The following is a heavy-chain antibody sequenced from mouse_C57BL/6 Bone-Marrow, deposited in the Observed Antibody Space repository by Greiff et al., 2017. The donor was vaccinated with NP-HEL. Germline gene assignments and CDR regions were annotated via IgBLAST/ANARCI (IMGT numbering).Heavy chain of an antibody. Sequence: ESGPGLVKPSQSLSLTCSVTGYSITSGYYWNWIRQFPGNKLEWMGYISYDGSNNYNPSLKNRISITRDTSKNQFFLKLNSVTTEDTATYYCARGDGYGWGQGTSVTVSS. CDR2: ISYDGSN. V-gene: IGHV3-6*01. CDR3: ARGDGYG. J-gene: IGHJ4*01. CDR1: GYSITSGYY. D-gene: IGHD2-2*01.